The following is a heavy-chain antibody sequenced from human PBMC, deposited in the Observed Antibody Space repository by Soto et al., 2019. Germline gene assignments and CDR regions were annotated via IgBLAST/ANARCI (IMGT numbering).Heavy chain of an antibody. J-gene: IGHJ6*02. CDR2: IYHSGST. Sequence: TGTLSLTSAASGSPISSSNWWSWVREPAGKALEWIGEIYHSGSTNYNPSLKSRVTISVDKSKNQFSLKLSSVTAADTAVYYCARRPVRSCFNYCMDDWGQGTTVTVSS. V-gene: IGHV4-4*02. CDR1: GSPISSSNW. CDR3: ARRPVRSCFNYCMDD.